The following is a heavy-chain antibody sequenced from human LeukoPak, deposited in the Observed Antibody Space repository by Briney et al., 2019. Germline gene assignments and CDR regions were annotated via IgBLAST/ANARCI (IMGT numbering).Heavy chain of an antibody. CDR1: GFTLNMHS. D-gene: IGHD2-15*01. J-gene: IGHJ6*03. CDR2: VSTIRSLI. Sequence: PGGSLRLSCAASGFTLNMHSMSWVRQAPGKGLEWVSYVSTIRSLIYYSGSVRGRFTISRDSSTNSVSLQMNSLRVEDTAVYYGAREDGYCSGGSCYTWYYMDVWGKGTTVTVSS. CDR3: AREDGYCSGGSCYTWYYMDV. V-gene: IGHV3-48*01.